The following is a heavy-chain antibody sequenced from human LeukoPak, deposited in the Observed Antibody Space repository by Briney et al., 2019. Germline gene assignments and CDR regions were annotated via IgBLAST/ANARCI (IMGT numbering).Heavy chain of an antibody. Sequence: ASVRVSCKASGYSFTSYGVYWMRQAPGQGLEWMGWISAYNGNTNYAQNLQGRVTLTTDTSTATAFMDLRSLTSDDTAAYYCARGPRRVAVTGAGDYWGQGTLVTVSS. CDR3: ARGPRRVAVTGAGDY. J-gene: IGHJ4*02. CDR1: GYSFTSYG. CDR2: ISAYNGNT. V-gene: IGHV1-18*01. D-gene: IGHD6-19*01.